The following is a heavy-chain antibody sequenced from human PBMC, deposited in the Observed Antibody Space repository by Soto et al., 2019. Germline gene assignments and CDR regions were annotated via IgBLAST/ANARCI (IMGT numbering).Heavy chain of an antibody. CDR1: GDRFGSYW. J-gene: IGHJ6*02. Sequence: ESLQVCLQVSGDRFGSYWIVWVRQMPGKGLEWMGIIYPGDSDTRYSQSFQGQVPISADKSICTAYLQWRSLKASDTAMYYCARHHGGDYVPYYYYVMEVWGQGTAGTVSS. CDR3: ARHHGGDYVPYYYYVMEV. D-gene: IGHD4-17*01. CDR2: IYPGDSDT. V-gene: IGHV5-51*01.